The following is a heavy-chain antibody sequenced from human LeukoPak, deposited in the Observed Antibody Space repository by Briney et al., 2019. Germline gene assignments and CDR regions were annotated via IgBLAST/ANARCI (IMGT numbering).Heavy chain of an antibody. Sequence: GESLKISCQVSGYIFTNYWIGWVRQMPGKGLEWMGIIYPGDSDTRYSPSFQGQVTISADKSISTAYLQWSSLKASDTAMYYCARGGGYNYGTFDYWGQGTLVTVSS. D-gene: IGHD5-18*01. V-gene: IGHV5-51*01. J-gene: IGHJ4*02. CDR2: IYPGDSDT. CDR3: ARGGGYNYGTFDY. CDR1: GYIFTNYW.